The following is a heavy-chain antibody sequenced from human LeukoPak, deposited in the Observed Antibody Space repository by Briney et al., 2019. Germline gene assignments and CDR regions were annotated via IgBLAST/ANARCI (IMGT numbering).Heavy chain of an antibody. J-gene: IGHJ3*02. CDR1: GFTVSSNY. CDR3: AKGNWGNAFDI. D-gene: IGHD7-27*01. V-gene: IGHV3-53*01. Sequence: PGGSLRLSCAASGFTVSSNYMSWVRQAPGKGLEWVSVIYSGGSTYYADSVKGRFTISRDNATNSLYLQMSTLREDDTALYYCAKGNWGNAFDIWGQGTMVTVSS. CDR2: IYSGGST.